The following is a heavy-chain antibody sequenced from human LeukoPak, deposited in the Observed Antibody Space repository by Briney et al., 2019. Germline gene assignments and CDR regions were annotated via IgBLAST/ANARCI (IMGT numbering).Heavy chain of an antibody. CDR2: IYYSGST. Sequence: SETLSLTCTVSGGAISSGDYYWSWIPQPPGKGLEWIGYIYYSGSTYYNPSLKSRVTISVDTSKNQFSLKLSSVTAADTAVYYCARDRWKGPSYFDYWGQGTLVTVSS. D-gene: IGHD1-1*01. CDR1: GGAISSGDYY. J-gene: IGHJ4*02. CDR3: ARDRWKGPSYFDY. V-gene: IGHV4-30-4*01.